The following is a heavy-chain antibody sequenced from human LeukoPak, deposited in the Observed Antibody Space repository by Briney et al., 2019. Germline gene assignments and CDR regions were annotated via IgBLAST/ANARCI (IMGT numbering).Heavy chain of an antibody. D-gene: IGHD4/OR15-4a*01. Sequence: GGSLRVSCAASGFTFSGSGMHWVRQASGKGLEWVGRIRSKANNYGTAYAASAKGRFTISRDDSKNTAYLQMNSLKTEDTAVYYCSRQPPDYGGSDHWGQGTLVTVSS. CDR2: IRSKANNYGT. CDR1: GFTFSGSG. J-gene: IGHJ4*02. CDR3: SRQPPDYGGSDH. V-gene: IGHV3-73*01.